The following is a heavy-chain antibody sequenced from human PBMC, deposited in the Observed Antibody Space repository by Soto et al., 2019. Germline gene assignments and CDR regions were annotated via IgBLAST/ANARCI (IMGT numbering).Heavy chain of an antibody. Sequence: PAGSLRLACAASGLTVSRNDMSWVRQASGKGLEWVSFIYSGGSTYYADSVKGRFTISRDTSKNTLYLQMNGPRGEDTAVYYCARGGGAWSSYFDSLGQRALLPVSS. CDR2: IYSGGST. CDR1: GLTVSRND. CDR3: ARGGGAWSSYFDS. J-gene: IGHJ4*02. V-gene: IGHV3-66*01. D-gene: IGHD6-19*01.